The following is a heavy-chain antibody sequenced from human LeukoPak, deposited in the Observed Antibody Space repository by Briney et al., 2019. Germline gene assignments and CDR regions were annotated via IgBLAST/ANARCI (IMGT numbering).Heavy chain of an antibody. CDR3: ARDVSGYDYGFDY. CDR2: IGRTGTI. J-gene: IGHJ4*02. V-gene: IGHV3-48*02. Sequence: GGSLRLSCVASGFTFSSYSLNWVRQAPGKGLEWVSYIGRTGTIYYADSVKGRFTISRDNAMSSLYLQVNSLRDEDTAVYYCARDVSGYDYGFDYWGRGTLVTVSS. CDR1: GFTFSSYS. D-gene: IGHD5-12*01.